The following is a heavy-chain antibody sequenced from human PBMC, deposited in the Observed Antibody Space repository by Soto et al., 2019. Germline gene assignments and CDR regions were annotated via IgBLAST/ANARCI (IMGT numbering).Heavy chain of an antibody. D-gene: IGHD3-3*01. Sequence: SETLSLTCAASGGSISSSNWWSGVRQPPGKGLEWIGEIYHSGSTNYNPSLKSRVTISVDKSKNQFSLKLSSVTAADTAVYYCARTRENYDFWSGYDAFDIWGQGTMVTVSS. CDR2: IYHSGST. V-gene: IGHV4-4*02. CDR1: GGSISSSNW. CDR3: ARTRENYDFWSGYDAFDI. J-gene: IGHJ3*02.